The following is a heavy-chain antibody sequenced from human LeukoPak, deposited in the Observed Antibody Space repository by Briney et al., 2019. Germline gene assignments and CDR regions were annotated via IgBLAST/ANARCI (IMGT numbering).Heavy chain of an antibody. V-gene: IGHV3-21*01. CDR3: ARETLEGYDAFDI. CDR1: GFTFSGYS. Sequence: GGSLRLSCAASGFTFSGYSMNWVRQAPGKGLEWVSSISSSSSYIYYADSVKGRFTISRDNAKNSLYLQMNSLRAEDTAVYYCARETLEGYDAFDIWGQGTMITVSS. CDR2: ISSSSSYI. J-gene: IGHJ3*02. D-gene: IGHD3-3*01.